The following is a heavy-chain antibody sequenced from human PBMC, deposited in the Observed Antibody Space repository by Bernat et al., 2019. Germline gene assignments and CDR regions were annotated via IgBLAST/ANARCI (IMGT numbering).Heavy chain of an antibody. CDR2: ISSSSSTI. V-gene: IGHV3-48*02. J-gene: IGHJ4*02. CDR1: GFTFSSYS. D-gene: IGHD3-10*01. Sequence: VQLVESGGGLVQPGGSLRLSCAASGFTFSSYSMNWVRQAPGKGLEWVSYISSSSSTIYYADSVKGRFTISRDNAKNSLYLQMNSLRDEDTAVYYCASGDYYGSGSAFDYWGQGTLVTVSS. CDR3: ASGDYYGSGSAFDY.